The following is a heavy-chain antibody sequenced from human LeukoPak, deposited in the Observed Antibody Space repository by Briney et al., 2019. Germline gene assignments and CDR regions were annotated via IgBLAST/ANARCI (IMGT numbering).Heavy chain of an antibody. J-gene: IGHJ4*02. V-gene: IGHV3-23*01. Sequence: GGSLRLSCGVSGFTFSHYAMSWVRQAPGKGLEWVSTISSDGGGTYYVESVKGRFSISRDNSKNTLYLQMNSLRDDDTAVYYCAKDDSSASFNDFWGQGTLVTVSS. CDR1: GFTFSHYA. D-gene: IGHD3-22*01. CDR3: AKDDSSASFNDF. CDR2: ISSDGGGT.